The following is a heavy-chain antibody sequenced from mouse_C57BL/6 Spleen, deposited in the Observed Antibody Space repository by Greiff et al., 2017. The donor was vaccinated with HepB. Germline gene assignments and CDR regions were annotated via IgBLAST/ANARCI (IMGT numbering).Heavy chain of an antibody. V-gene: IGHV1-4*01. CDR3: ERPSNFYAMDY. CDR2: INPSSGYT. Sequence: QVQLQQSGAELARPGASVKMSCKASGYTFTSYTMHWVKQRPGQGLEWIGYINPSSGYTKYNQKFKDKATLTADKSSSTAYMQLSSLTSEDSAVYYCERPSNFYAMDYWGQGTSVTVSS. D-gene: IGHD2-5*01. J-gene: IGHJ4*01. CDR1: GYTFTSYT.